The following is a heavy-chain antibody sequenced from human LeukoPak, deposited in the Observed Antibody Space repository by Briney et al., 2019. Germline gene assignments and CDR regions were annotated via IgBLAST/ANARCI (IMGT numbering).Heavy chain of an antibody. D-gene: IGHD1-7*01. CDR1: GFTFDDYA. V-gene: IGHV3-9*01. J-gene: IGHJ6*04. CDR2: MSWNSDSI. CDR3: AITGTL. Sequence: PGGSLRLSCTASGFTFDDYAMHWVRQAPGKGLEWVSGMSWNSDSIGYADSVKGRFAISRDNAKNSLYLQMNSLRAEGTALYYCAITGTLWGKGTTVTVSS.